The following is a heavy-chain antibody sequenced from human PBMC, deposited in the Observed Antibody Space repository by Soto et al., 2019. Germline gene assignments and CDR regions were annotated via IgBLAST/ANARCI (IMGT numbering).Heavy chain of an antibody. CDR2: ISYDGSNQ. J-gene: IGHJ4*02. CDR3: AKDQASGQGSFDS. V-gene: IGHV3-30*18. Sequence: GGSLRLSCAASGFTFNIYGMHWVRQAPDKGLEWVALISYDGSNQYYADSVKGRFTISRDNSKNTLSLQMNSLRADDTAVYYYAKDQASGQGSFDSWGQGTLVTVSS. CDR1: GFTFNIYG.